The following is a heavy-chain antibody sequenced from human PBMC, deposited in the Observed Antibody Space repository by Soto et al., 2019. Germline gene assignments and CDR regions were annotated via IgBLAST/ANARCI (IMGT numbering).Heavy chain of an antibody. CDR2: IYYSGST. J-gene: IGHJ4*02. V-gene: IGHV4-59*01. D-gene: IGHD3-10*01. Sequence: SETLSLTCTVSGGSISSYYWSWIRQPPGKGLEWIVYIYYSGSTNYIPSLKSRVTISVDTSKNQFSLKLSSLTVADTAVYYCASSFHSYYGSGSGYDYFDYWGQGTLVTVSS. CDR1: GGSISSYY. CDR3: ASSFHSYYGSGSGYDYFDY.